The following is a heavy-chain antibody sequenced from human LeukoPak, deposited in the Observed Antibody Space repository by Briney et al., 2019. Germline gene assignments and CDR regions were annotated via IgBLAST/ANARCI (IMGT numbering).Heavy chain of an antibody. V-gene: IGHV4-38-2*02. D-gene: IGHD1-26*01. CDR2: IYHSGST. CDR1: GYSISSGYY. Sequence: SETLSLTCTVSGYSISSGYYWGWIRQPPGKGLEWIGSIYHSGSTYYNPSLKSRVTISVDTSKNQFSLKLSSVTAADTAVYYCARSGNNNWFDPWGQGTLVTVSS. J-gene: IGHJ5*02. CDR3: ARSGNNNWFDP.